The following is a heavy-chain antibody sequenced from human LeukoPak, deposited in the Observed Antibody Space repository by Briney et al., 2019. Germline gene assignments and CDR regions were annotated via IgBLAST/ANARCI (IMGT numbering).Heavy chain of an antibody. CDR2: INHSGST. D-gene: IGHD3-22*01. J-gene: IGHJ4*02. CDR3: ARGRRRSSGYYYGLFDY. Sequence: SETLSLTCAVYGGSFSGYYWSWIRQPPGKGLEWIGEINHSGSTNYNPSLKSRVTISVDTSKNQFSLKLSSVTAADTAVYYCARGRRRSSGYYYGLFDYWGQGTLVTVSS. CDR1: GGSFSGYY. V-gene: IGHV4-34*01.